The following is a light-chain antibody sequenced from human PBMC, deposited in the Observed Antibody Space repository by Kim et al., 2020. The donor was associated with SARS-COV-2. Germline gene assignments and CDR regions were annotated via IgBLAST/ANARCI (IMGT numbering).Light chain of an antibody. V-gene: IGLV1-40*01. CDR1: SSNIGSGSD. CDR3: QSFDNSLSDVL. CDR2: GNT. J-gene: IGLJ2*01. Sequence: QSVLTQPPSVSGVPGQSVTISCTGSSSNIGSGSDVPWYQQFPGSAPKLLIFGNTNRPSGVPDRFSASKSDTTASLAITGLQAEDEADYYCQSFDNSLSDVLFGGGTQLTVL.